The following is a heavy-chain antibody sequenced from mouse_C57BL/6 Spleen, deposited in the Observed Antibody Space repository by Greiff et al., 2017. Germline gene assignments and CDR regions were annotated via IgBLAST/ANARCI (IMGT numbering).Heavy chain of an antibody. V-gene: IGHV1-82*01. Sequence: VQLQQSGPELVKPGASVKISCKASGYAFSSSWMNWVKQRPGKGLEWIGRIYPGDGDTNYNGKFKGKATLTADKSSSAAYMQLSSLTSEDSAVYFCAYYSSAMDYWGQGTSVTVSS. CDR3: AYYSSAMDY. D-gene: IGHD2-5*01. J-gene: IGHJ4*01. CDR2: IYPGDGDT. CDR1: GYAFSSSW.